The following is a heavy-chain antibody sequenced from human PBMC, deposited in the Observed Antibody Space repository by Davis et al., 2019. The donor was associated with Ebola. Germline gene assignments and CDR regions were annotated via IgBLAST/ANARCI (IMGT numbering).Heavy chain of an antibody. CDR3: ARRVGVVPAVNMDNWFDP. Sequence: PGGSLRLSCAVYGGSFSGYYWSWIRQPPGKGLEWIGEINHSGSTNYNPSLKSRVTISVDTSKNQFSLKLSSVTAADTAVYYCARRVGVVPAVNMDNWFDPWGQGTLVTVSS. V-gene: IGHV4-34*01. CDR1: GGSFSGYY. CDR2: INHSGST. J-gene: IGHJ5*02. D-gene: IGHD2-2*01.